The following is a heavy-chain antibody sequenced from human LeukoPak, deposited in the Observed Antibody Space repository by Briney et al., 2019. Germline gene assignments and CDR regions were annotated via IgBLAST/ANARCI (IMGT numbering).Heavy chain of an antibody. J-gene: IGHJ3*02. D-gene: IGHD4-23*01. CDR3: ARQKPYYPTLYGGNSSPFDAFDI. CDR2: IYYSGST. V-gene: IGHV4-59*08. Sequence: SETLSLTCTVSGGSISSYYWSWIRQPPGKGLEWIGYIYYSGSTNYNPSLKSRVTISVDTSKNQFSLKLSSVTAADTAVYYCARQKPYYPTLYGGNSSPFDAFDIWGQGTMVTVSS. CDR1: GGSISSYY.